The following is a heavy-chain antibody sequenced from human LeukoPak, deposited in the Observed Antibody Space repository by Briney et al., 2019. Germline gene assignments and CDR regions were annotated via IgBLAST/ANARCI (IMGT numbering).Heavy chain of an antibody. Sequence: SQTLSLTCTVSGGSISSGGYYWSWIRQPPGKGLEWIGEINHSGSTNYNPSLKSRVTISVDTSKNQFSLKLSSVTAADTAVYYCAKPLRGYSYGHNAFDIWGQGTMVTVSS. D-gene: IGHD5-18*01. J-gene: IGHJ3*02. CDR1: GGSISSGGYY. CDR3: AKPLRGYSYGHNAFDI. V-gene: IGHV4-31*03. CDR2: INHSGST.